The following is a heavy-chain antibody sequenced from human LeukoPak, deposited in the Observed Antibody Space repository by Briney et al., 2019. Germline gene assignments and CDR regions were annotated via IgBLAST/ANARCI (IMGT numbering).Heavy chain of an antibody. J-gene: IGHJ5*02. CDR1: GGSISSSSYY. CDR3: ARVIFRAWFGDVGWFDP. Sequence: PSETLSLTCTVSGGSISSSSYYWGWIRQPPGKGLEWIGSIYYSGCTYYNPSLKSRVTISVDTSKNQFSLKLSSVTAADTAVYYCARVIFRAWFGDVGWFDPWGQGTLVTVSS. CDR2: IYYSGCT. D-gene: IGHD3-10*01. V-gene: IGHV4-39*07.